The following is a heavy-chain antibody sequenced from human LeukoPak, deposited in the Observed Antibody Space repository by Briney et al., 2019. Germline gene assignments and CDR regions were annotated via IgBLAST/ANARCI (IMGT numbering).Heavy chain of an antibody. V-gene: IGHV3-23*01. CDR3: AKGVVWELPYYMDV. CDR1: GFTFSSYG. Sequence: GGSLRLSCAASGFTFSSYGMSWVRQAPGKGLEWVSAISGSGGSTYYADSAKGRFTISRDNSKNTLYLQMNSLRAEDTAVYYCAKGVVWELPYYMDVWGKGTTVTISS. CDR2: ISGSGGST. D-gene: IGHD1-26*01. J-gene: IGHJ6*03.